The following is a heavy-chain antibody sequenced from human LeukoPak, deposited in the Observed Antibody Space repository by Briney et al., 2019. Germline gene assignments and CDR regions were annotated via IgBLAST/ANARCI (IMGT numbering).Heavy chain of an antibody. D-gene: IGHD3-22*01. J-gene: IGHJ4*02. CDR2: IIPIFGTA. CDR3: ARGGRDYYDSSGY. CDR1: GGTFSSYA. Sequence: SVKVSCKASGGTFSSYAISWVRQAPGQGLEWMGGIIPIFGTANYAQKFQGRVTITADESTSTAYMELSSLRSEDTAVYYCARGGRDYYDSSGYWSQGTLVTVSS. V-gene: IGHV1-69*01.